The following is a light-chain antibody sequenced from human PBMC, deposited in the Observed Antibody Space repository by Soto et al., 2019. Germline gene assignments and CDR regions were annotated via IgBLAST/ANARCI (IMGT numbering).Light chain of an antibody. J-gene: IGKJ5*01. CDR2: DAS. Sequence: DIQMTQSPSSLSASVGYRVTITCQASQNINNYLNWYQQKLGRAPKLLIYDASNLEAELPSRFRGSGSGTDFTFTISRLQPEDIATYYCQQYENLPTFGQGTRREIK. V-gene: IGKV1-33*01. CDR1: QNINNY. CDR3: QQYENLPT.